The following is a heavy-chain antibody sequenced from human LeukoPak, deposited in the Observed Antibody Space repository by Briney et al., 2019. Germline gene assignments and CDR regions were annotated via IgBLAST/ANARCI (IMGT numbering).Heavy chain of an antibody. CDR3: ARGSSYYDFWSGYPSLSYGMDV. V-gene: IGHV4-59*11. J-gene: IGHJ6*02. D-gene: IGHD3-3*01. Sequence: SETLSLTCTVSGGSIRSHYWSWVRQSPGKGLEWLGYVYYSGSTNYNPSLKSRVTISVDTSKNQFSLKLSSVTAADTAVYYCARGSSYYDFWSGYPSLSYGMDVWGQGTTVTVSS. CDR1: GGSIRSHY. CDR2: VYYSGST.